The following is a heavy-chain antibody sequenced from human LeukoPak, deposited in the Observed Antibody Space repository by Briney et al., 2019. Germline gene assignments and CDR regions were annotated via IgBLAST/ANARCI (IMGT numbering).Heavy chain of an antibody. V-gene: IGHV3-7*04. CDR1: GFPFSSYW. J-gene: IGHJ4*02. D-gene: IGHD1-1*01. CDR2: ITLYGSYS. Sequence: PGGSLRLSCAASGFPFSSYWMAWVRQAPGKGLKWVASITLYGSYSYYVYSFKGRFTGARDNAMSSLYLQMNSMRAEDTAVFYCTTENWYVCDIWGQGSLVTVSS. CDR3: TTENWYVCDI.